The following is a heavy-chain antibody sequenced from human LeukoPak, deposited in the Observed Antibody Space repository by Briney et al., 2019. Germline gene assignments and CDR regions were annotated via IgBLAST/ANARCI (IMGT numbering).Heavy chain of an antibody. CDR1: AFTFTNYA. CDR3: AVFWSGYYSLDY. V-gene: IGHV3-30-3*01. CDR2: ISYDGSDK. D-gene: IGHD3-3*01. J-gene: IGHJ4*02. Sequence: GGSLRLSCAASAFTFTNYAIHWVRQAPGKGLEWVSVISYDGSDKYYADSVKGRFTISRDNAKNSLYLQMNSLRAEDTAVYYCAVFWSGYYSLDYWGQGTLVTVSS.